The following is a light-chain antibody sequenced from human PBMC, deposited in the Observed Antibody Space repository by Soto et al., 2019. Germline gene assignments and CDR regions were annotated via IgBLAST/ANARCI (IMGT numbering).Light chain of an antibody. CDR3: QQYNNWPPIT. Sequence: EIVLTQSPATLSVSPGERATLSCRASQSVSGDLAWYHHKPGQAPRLLIYDTSTRATGIPARFSGSGSGTEFTLTISSLQSEDFAVYYCQQYNNWPPITFGQGTRLEIK. CDR1: QSVSGD. J-gene: IGKJ5*01. V-gene: IGKV3-15*01. CDR2: DTS.